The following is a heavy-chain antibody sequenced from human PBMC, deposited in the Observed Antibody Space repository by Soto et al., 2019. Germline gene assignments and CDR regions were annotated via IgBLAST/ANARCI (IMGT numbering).Heavy chain of an antibody. V-gene: IGHV4-39*01. CDR2: IYYSGST. CDR3: ARLITINEIDP. J-gene: IGHJ5*02. Sequence: KSSETLSLTCTVSGGSISSSSYYWGWIRQPPGKGLEWIGSIYYSGSTYYNPSLKSRVTISVDTSKNQFSLKLSSVTAADTAVYYCARLITINEIDPWGQGTLVTVSS. CDR1: GGSISSSSYY. D-gene: IGHD3-9*01.